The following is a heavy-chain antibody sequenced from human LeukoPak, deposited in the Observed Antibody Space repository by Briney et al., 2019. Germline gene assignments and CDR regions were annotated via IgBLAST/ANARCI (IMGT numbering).Heavy chain of an antibody. J-gene: IGHJ4*02. CDR2: INPNSGGT. CDR3: ARVGVRGVIDYFDY. CDR1: GYTFTGYY. D-gene: IGHD3-10*01. V-gene: IGHV1-2*02. Sequence: GASVKVSCKASGYTFTGYYMHWVRQAPGQGLEWMGWINPNSGGTNYAQKFQGRVTMTRDTSISTAYMELSRLRSDDTAVYYCARVGVRGVIDYFDYWGQGTLVIVSS.